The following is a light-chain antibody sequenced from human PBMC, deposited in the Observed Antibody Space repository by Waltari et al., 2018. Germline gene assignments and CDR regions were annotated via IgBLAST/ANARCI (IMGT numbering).Light chain of an antibody. CDR1: SSDVGFYNY. CDR2: DVS. V-gene: IGLV2-14*01. CDR3: NSYAGSSSWV. Sequence: QSALTQPASVSGSPGQSITISCTGPSSDVGFYNYVYWYQQNPGKAPKLMIYDVSERPSGVSNRFSGSKSGNTASLTISGLQAEDEAYYYCNSYAGSSSWVFGGGTKLTVL. J-gene: IGLJ3*02.